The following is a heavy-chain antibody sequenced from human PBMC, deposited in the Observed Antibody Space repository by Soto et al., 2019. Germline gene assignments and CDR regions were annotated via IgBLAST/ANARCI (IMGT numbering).Heavy chain of an antibody. D-gene: IGHD2-2*01. CDR2: IYYSGST. Sequence: SETLSLTCAVSGGSIRDYYWSWTLQAPWKGLEWVADIYYSGSTNYNPSLKSRVTISVDTSNNQFSLKLSSVTAADTAVYYCARGYCSSTSCYEGYHYYYMDVWGKGTTVTVSS. CDR3: ARGYCSSTSCYEGYHYYYMDV. V-gene: IGHV4-59*01. CDR1: GGSIRDYY. J-gene: IGHJ6*03.